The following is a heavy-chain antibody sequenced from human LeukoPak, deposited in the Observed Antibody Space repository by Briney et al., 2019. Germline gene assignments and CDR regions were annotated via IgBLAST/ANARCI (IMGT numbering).Heavy chain of an antibody. Sequence: PGGSLRLSCAASGFTFRSYGMYWVRQAPGKGLEWVALIQYDGTNKYYADSVKGRFTISRDNAKNSLYLQMNSLRAEDTAVYYCAKALRESTPYCSHGVCHNQDRYYFDFWGQGTLVTVSS. CDR2: IQYDGTNK. CDR1: GFTFRSYG. J-gene: IGHJ4*02. D-gene: IGHD2-8*01. CDR3: AKALRESTPYCSHGVCHNQDRYYFDF. V-gene: IGHV3-30*02.